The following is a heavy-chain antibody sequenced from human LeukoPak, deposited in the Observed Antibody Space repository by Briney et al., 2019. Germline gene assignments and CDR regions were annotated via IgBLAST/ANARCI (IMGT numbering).Heavy chain of an antibody. J-gene: IGHJ4*02. D-gene: IGHD2-15*01. CDR3: AKDALPHTYSYYFDF. CDR2: LSGSASST. V-gene: IGHV3-23*01. CDR1: GFTFTTHA. Sequence: GGSLRLSCTDSGFTFTTHAMHWVRQAPGKGLEWVSGLSGSASSTYCADSVKGRFTISRDNSKNTLYLQMNSLRAEDTAVYYCAKDALPHTYSYYFDFWGQGTLVTVSS.